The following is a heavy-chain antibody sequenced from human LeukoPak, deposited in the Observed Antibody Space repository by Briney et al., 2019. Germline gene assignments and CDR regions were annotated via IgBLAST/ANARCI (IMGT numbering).Heavy chain of an antibody. CDR3: ATAFNSSSWYGFDY. CDR1: GYTLTELS. Sequence: ASVKVSCKVSGYTLTELSMHWVRQAPGKGLEWMGGFDPEDGETIYAQKFQGRVTMTEDTSTDTAYMELSSLRSEDTAVYYCATAFNSSSWYGFDYWGQGTLVTVSS. V-gene: IGHV1-24*01. J-gene: IGHJ4*02. D-gene: IGHD6-13*01. CDR2: FDPEDGET.